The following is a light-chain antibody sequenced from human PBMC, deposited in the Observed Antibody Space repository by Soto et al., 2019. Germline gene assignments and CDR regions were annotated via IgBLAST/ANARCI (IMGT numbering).Light chain of an antibody. J-gene: IGKJ1*01. CDR1: QIISTY. CDR3: QQTYSTPPT. Sequence: DMQMTQSPSSLSSSVGDRVTITCLSSQIISTYLNWYQQKAGLAPKLLIYAASSLQSGVPSRFSGSGSGTDFTLTISSLQPEDFATYYCQQTYSTPPTFGQGTKVDIK. CDR2: AAS. V-gene: IGKV1-39*01.